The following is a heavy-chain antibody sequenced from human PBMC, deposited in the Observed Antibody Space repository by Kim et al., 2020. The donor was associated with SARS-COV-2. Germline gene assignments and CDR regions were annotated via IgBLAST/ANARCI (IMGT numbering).Heavy chain of an antibody. D-gene: IGHD3-16*01. CDR2: ISWNSGSI. V-gene: IGHV3-9*01. Sequence: GGSLRLSCAASGFTFDDYAMHWVRQAPGKGLEWVSGISWNSGSIGYADSVKGRFTISRDNAKNSLYLQMNSLRAEDTALYYCAAAGGPFVYWGQGTLVTV. CDR1: GFTFDDYA. CDR3: AAAGGPFVY. J-gene: IGHJ4*02.